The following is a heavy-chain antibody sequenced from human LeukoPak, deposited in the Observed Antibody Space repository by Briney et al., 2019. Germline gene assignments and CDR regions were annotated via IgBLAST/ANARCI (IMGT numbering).Heavy chain of an antibody. CDR3: TTENGYSSGWYEFSPDY. Sequence: GGSLRLSCAASGFTFSNAWMSWVRQAPGKGLEWVGRIKSKTDGGTTDYAAPVKGRFTISRDDSKNTMYLQMNSMKTEDTAVYYCTTENGYSSGWYEFSPDYWGQGTLVTVSS. V-gene: IGHV3-15*01. CDR2: IKSKTDGGTT. CDR1: GFTFSNAW. J-gene: IGHJ4*02. D-gene: IGHD6-19*01.